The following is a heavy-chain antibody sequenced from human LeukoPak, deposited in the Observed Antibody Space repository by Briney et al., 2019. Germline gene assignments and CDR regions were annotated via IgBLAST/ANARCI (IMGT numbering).Heavy chain of an antibody. J-gene: IGHJ2*01. CDR2: INHSGST. CDR1: GGSISSSTYY. V-gene: IGHV4-39*07. Sequence: SETLSLTCTVSGGSISSSTYYWSWIRQPPGKGLEWIGGINHSGSTNYNPSLKSRVTISVDTSKNQFSLKLSAVTAADTAVYYCVREREGYFDLWGRGTLVTVSS. CDR3: VREREGYFDL.